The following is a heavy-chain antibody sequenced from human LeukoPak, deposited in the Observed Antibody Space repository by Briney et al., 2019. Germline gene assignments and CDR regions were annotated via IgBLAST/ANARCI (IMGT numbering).Heavy chain of an antibody. Sequence: SETLSLTCTVSGAFISSSSYYWGWIRQPPGKGLEWIGSIYYSGSTYYNPSLKSRVTISVDTSKNQFSLKLSSVTAADTAVYYCARYEDDYWGQGTLVTVSS. CDR3: ARYEDDY. V-gene: IGHV4-39*07. D-gene: IGHD3-16*01. CDR1: GAFISSSSYY. CDR2: IYYSGST. J-gene: IGHJ4*02.